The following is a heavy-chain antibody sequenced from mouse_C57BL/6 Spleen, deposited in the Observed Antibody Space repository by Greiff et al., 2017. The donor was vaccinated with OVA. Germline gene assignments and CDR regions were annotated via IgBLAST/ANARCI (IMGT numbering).Heavy chain of an antibody. CDR3: ARTGLYAMDY. V-gene: IGHV2-9-1*01. Sequence: QVQLKESGPGLVAPSQSLSITCTVSGFSLTSYAISWVRQPPGKGLEWLGVIWPGGGTNYNSALKSRLSISKDNSKSQVFLKMNSLQTDDTARYYCARTGLYAMDYWGQGTSVTVSS. D-gene: IGHD4-1*01. CDR1: GFSLTSYA. J-gene: IGHJ4*01. CDR2: IWPGGGT.